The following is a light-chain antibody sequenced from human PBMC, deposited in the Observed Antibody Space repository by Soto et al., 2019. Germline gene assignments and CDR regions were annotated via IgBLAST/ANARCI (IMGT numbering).Light chain of an antibody. CDR2: GAS. CDR3: QQHYSTPLT. Sequence: DSVLAQSPDSLAVSLGERATINCKSSQSVLYSSNNKNYFVWYQQKPGQPPKLLISGASTRESGVPDRFSGSGSGTDFTLTISSLQAEDVAVYYCQQHYSTPLTFGQGTRLEIK. CDR1: QSVLYSSNNKNY. J-gene: IGKJ5*01. V-gene: IGKV4-1*01.